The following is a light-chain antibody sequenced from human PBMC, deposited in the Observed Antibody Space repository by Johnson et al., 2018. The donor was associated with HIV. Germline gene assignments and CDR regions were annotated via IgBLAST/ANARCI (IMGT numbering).Light chain of an antibody. CDR1: SSNIGDNY. CDR2: ENN. J-gene: IGLJ1*01. V-gene: IGLV1-51*02. Sequence: QSVLTQPPSVSAAPGQKVTISCSGSSSNIGDNYVSWYQQLPGTAPKVLIYENNKRPSGIPDRFSGSKSGTSATLGIAGLPTGDEADYYCVTWDNSLTTGALFGTGTKVTVL. CDR3: VTWDNSLTTGAL.